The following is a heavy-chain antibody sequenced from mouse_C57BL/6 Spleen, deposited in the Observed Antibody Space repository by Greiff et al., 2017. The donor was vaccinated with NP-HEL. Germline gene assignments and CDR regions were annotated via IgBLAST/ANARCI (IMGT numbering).Heavy chain of an antibody. Sequence: VKLQQPGAELVRPGSSVKLSCKASGYTFTSYWMHWVKQRPIQGLEWIGNIDPSDSETHYNQKFKDKATLTVDKSSSTAYMKLSSLTSEDSAVYYCARGDDGYYDYWGQGTTLTVSS. D-gene: IGHD2-3*01. CDR3: ARGDDGYYDY. J-gene: IGHJ2*01. CDR2: IDPSDSET. V-gene: IGHV1-52*01. CDR1: GYTFTSYW.